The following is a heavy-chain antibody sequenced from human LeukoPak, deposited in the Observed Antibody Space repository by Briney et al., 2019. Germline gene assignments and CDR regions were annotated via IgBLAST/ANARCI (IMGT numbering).Heavy chain of an antibody. CDR3: ARTVGGDYVGWFDP. CDR2: ISAYNGNT. J-gene: IGHJ5*02. V-gene: IGHV1-18*04. Sequence: GASVKVSCKASGYTFTSYYMHWVRQAPGQGLEWMGWISAYNGNTNYAQKLQGRVTMTTDTSTSTAYMELRSLRSDDTAVYYCARTVGGDYVGWFDPWGQGTLVTVSS. CDR1: GYTFTSYY. D-gene: IGHD4-17*01.